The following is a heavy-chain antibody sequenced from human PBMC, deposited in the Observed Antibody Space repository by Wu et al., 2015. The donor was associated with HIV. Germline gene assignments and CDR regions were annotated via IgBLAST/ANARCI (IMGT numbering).Heavy chain of an antibody. CDR3: AREGCSGGSCYGAREVFGY. D-gene: IGHD2-15*01. CDR1: GYTFTGYY. J-gene: IGHJ4*02. CDR2: INPNSGGT. V-gene: IGHV1-2*02. Sequence: QVQLVQSGAEVKKPGASVKVSCKASGYTFTGYYMHWVRQAPGQGLEWMGWINPNSGGTNYAQKFQGRVTMTRDTSISTAYMELSRLRSDDTAVYYCAREGCSGGSCYGAREVFGYWGQGTLVTVSS.